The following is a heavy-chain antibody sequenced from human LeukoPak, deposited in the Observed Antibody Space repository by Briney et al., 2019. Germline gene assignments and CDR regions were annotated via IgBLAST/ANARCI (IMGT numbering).Heavy chain of an antibody. V-gene: IGHV4-61*02. Sequence: SETLSLTCTVSGGSISSDTYFWSWIRQPAGKGLEWIGRISSSGRTDYNPSLKSRVTISVDTTKNQLSMKLGSVTAADTAVYYCARHLFGSGYYPDYWGQGTLVTVSS. CDR2: ISSSGRT. J-gene: IGHJ4*02. D-gene: IGHD3-22*01. CDR3: ARHLFGSGYYPDY. CDR1: GGSISSDTYF.